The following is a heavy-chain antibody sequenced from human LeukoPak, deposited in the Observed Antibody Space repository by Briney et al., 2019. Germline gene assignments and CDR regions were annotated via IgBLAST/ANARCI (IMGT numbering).Heavy chain of an antibody. CDR3: ARALTSPVLRFLEWPSYYYYYGMDV. CDR2: INPNSGGT. CDR1: GYTFTGYY. V-gene: IGHV1-2*06. Sequence: ASVNVSCKASGYTFTGYYMHWVRQAPGQGLEWMGRINPNSGGTNYAQKFQGRVTMTRDTSISTAYMELSRLRSDDTAVYYCARALTSPVLRFLEWPSYYYYYGMDVWGQGTTVTVSS. J-gene: IGHJ6*02. D-gene: IGHD3-3*01.